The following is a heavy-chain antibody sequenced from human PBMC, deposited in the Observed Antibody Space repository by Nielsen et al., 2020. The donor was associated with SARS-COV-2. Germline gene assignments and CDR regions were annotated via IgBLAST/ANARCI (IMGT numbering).Heavy chain of an antibody. Sequence: SETLSLTCTVSGGSITNDFWNWVRQPPGKGLEWIGSISYSGSPYYNLSLKSRVTMSVDTSKKQFSLKLSSVTAADTAVYYCASRDIYSSSLGANDYWGQGTLVTVSS. J-gene: IGHJ4*02. CDR2: ISYSGSP. D-gene: IGHD6-6*01. CDR1: GGSITNDF. CDR3: ASRDIYSSSLGANDY. V-gene: IGHV4-59*12.